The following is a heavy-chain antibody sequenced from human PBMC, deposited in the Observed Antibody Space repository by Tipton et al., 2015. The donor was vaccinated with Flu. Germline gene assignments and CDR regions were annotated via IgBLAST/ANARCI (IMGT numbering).Heavy chain of an antibody. CDR1: GFTFSSYA. Sequence: GSLRLSCAASGFTFSSYAMSWVRQAPGKGLEWVSAISGSGGSTYYADSVKGRFTISRDNSKNTLYLQMNSLRAEDTAVYYCAKGLGYSNPRRDAFDIWGQGTMVTVSS. J-gene: IGHJ3*02. CDR2: ISGSGGST. CDR3: AKGLGYSNPRRDAFDI. V-gene: IGHV3-23*01. D-gene: IGHD4-11*01.